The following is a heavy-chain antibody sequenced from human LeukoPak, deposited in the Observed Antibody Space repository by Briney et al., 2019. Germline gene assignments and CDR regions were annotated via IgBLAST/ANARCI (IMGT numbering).Heavy chain of an antibody. Sequence: KPSETLSLTCTLSGGSISSYYRSWIRQPPGKGLEWIGSIYHSGSTYYNPSLKSRVTISVDTSKNQFSLKLSSVTAADTAVYYCARLGVVVPAVSGYWGQGTLVTVSS. CDR1: GGSISSYY. CDR2: IYHSGST. CDR3: ARLGVVVPAVSGY. V-gene: IGHV4-59*08. D-gene: IGHD2-2*01. J-gene: IGHJ4*02.